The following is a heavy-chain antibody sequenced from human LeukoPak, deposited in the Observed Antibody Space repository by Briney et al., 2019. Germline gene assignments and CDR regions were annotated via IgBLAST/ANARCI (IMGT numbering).Heavy chain of an antibody. CDR1: GFTFSSYA. CDR3: AKDIRAYSSGWYRGAFDI. J-gene: IGHJ3*02. Sequence: GGSLRLSCAASGFTFSSYARSWVSQAPGKGLEWVSAISGSGGSTYYADSVKGRFTISRDNTKNTLYLQMNSLRAEDTAVYYCAKDIRAYSSGWYRGAFDIWGQGTMVTVSS. D-gene: IGHD6-19*01. V-gene: IGHV3-23*01. CDR2: ISGSGGST.